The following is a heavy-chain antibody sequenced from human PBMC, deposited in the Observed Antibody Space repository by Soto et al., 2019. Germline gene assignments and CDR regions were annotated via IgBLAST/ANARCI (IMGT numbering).Heavy chain of an antibody. Sequence: SQTLSLTCALSGDSVSSNSAAWNWIRQSPSRGLEWLGRTYYRSKWYNDYAVSVKSRITINPDTSKNQFSLQLNSVTPEDTAVYYCARDIAARTGDYYYYYGMDVRGQGTTGTVSS. CDR1: GDSVSSNSAA. D-gene: IGHD6-6*01. J-gene: IGHJ6*02. CDR3: ARDIAARTGDYYYYYGMDV. V-gene: IGHV6-1*01. CDR2: TYYRSKWYN.